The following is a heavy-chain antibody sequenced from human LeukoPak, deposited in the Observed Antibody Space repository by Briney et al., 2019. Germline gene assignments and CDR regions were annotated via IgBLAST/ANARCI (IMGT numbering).Heavy chain of an antibody. CDR2: IYTSGTT. D-gene: IGHD3-10*01. CDR1: GGSISSYY. CDR3: ARTPPSGEYNGFDS. Sequence: SETLSLTCTVSGGSISSYYWSWIRQPAGKGLEWSGRIYTSGTTNYNPSLKSRVTISVDTSKNQFSLKLTSVTAADTAVYFCARTPPSGEYNGFDSWGQGTLVTVSS. J-gene: IGHJ5*01. V-gene: IGHV4-4*07.